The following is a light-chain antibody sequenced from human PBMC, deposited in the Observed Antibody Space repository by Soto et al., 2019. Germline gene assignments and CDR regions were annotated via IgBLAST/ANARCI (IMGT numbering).Light chain of an antibody. CDR3: QQSYSTRLIT. Sequence: DIQMTQSPSFLSASVGDRVTISCRASQAINNYLNWYQQKPGKAPKLLIYGTSDLQNGVPSRFXGGRSGTDFTLTISSLQPEDFATYYCQQSYSTRLITFGQGTRLEV. CDR2: GTS. V-gene: IGKV1-39*01. J-gene: IGKJ5*01. CDR1: QAINNY.